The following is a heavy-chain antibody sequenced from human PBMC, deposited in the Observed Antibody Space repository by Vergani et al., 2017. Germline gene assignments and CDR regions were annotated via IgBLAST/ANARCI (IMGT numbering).Heavy chain of an antibody. Sequence: QLQLHKSGPGLVKPPGTLSLTCTVSGGSISSYYWGWIRQPPGKGLEWIGSIYHSGSTHYNPSLKSRVTISVDTSKNDFSLKVTSVTAADTAVYYCTRQPQEGASGPPSVPTWGQGISVIVSS. J-gene: IGHJ4*02. CDR3: TRQPQEGASGPPSVPT. CDR1: GGSISSYY. V-gene: IGHV4-59*08. D-gene: IGHD5-12*01. CDR2: IYHSGST.